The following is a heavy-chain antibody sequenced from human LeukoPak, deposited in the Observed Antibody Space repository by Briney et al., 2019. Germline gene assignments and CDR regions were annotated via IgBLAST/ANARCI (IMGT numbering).Heavy chain of an antibody. CDR2: IYYSGST. CDR1: GVSIGNDDYS. D-gene: IGHD5-18*01. V-gene: IGHV4-31*03. CDR3: ARGLSGYSSASFDY. Sequence: NPSQTLSLTCTVSGVSIGNDDYSWTWIRQHPGKGLEWIGYIYYSGSTHYNPSLRSRVTISVDTSKNQFSLKLTSVTAADTAVYYCARGLSGYSSASFDYWGQGTLVTVSS. J-gene: IGHJ4*02.